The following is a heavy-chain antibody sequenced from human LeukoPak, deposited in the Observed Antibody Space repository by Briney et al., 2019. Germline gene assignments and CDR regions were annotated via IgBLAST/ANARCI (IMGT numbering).Heavy chain of an antibody. CDR3: AKRYSDGGFDP. V-gene: IGHV3-23*01. D-gene: IGHD3-10*01. CDR1: GLTFSNSA. CDR2: ISGETNNT. J-gene: IGHJ5*02. Sequence: GGSLRLSCAAPGLTFSNSAMTWVRQGPGKGLEWVSSISGETNNTYYSDSVKGRFTVSRDNSKNTVFLQMNDLTIEDTAIYYCAKRYSDGGFDPWGQGTLVTVSS.